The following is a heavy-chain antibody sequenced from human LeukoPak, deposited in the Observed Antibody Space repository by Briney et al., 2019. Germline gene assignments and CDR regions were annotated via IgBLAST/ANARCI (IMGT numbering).Heavy chain of an antibody. D-gene: IGHD3-10*01. V-gene: IGHV1-69*05. CDR2: IIPIFGIA. CDR1: GGTFSSYA. J-gene: IGHJ4*02. Sequence: SVKVSCKASGGTFSSYAISWVRQAPGQGLEWMGRIIPIFGIANYAQKFQGRVTITTDESTSTAYMELSSLRSEDTAVYYCARDHGSGSYYNGDGYWGQGTLVTVSS. CDR3: ARDHGSGSYYNGDGY.